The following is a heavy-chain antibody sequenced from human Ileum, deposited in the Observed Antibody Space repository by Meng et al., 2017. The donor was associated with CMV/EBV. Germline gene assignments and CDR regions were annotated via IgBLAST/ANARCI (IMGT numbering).Heavy chain of an antibody. V-gene: IGHV3-64*02. CDR2: ISSNGGST. J-gene: IGHJ4*02. D-gene: IGHD3-22*01. Sequence: GGSLSLTCAASGFTFSSYAMHWVRQAPGKGLEYVSAISSNGGSTYYADSVKGRFTISRDNSKNTLYLQMGSLRAEDMAVYYCARDTYYYDRRGFDYWGQGTLVTVSS. CDR3: ARDTYYYDRRGFDY. CDR1: GFTFSSYA.